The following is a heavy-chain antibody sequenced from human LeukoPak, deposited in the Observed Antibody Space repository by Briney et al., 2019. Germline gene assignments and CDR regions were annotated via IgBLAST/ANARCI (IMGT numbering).Heavy chain of an antibody. V-gene: IGHV4-31*03. CDR3: ARGRVVVVAATSYGMDV. J-gene: IGHJ6*02. Sequence: SQTLSLTCTVSGVSISSGGYYWSWIRQHPGKGLEWIGYIYYSGSTYYNPSLKSRVTISVDTSKNQFSLKLSSVTAADTAVYYCARGRVVVVAATSYGMDVWGQGTTVTVSS. D-gene: IGHD2-15*01. CDR1: GVSISSGGYY. CDR2: IYYSGST.